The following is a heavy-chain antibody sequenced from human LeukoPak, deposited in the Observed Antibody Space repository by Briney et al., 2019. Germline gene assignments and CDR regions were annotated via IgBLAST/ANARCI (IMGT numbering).Heavy chain of an antibody. D-gene: IGHD2-21*02. CDR3: ARQAYCGADCYSLDF. CDR2: IYYSGST. CDR1: GGSISSYY. V-gene: IGHV4-59*08. Sequence: SETLSLTCTVSGGSISSYYWSWIRQPPGKGLEWIGYIYYSGSTNYNPSLKSRVTISVDTSKNQFSLKLSSVTAADTAVYYCARQAYCGADCYSLDFWGQGTLVTVSS. J-gene: IGHJ4*02.